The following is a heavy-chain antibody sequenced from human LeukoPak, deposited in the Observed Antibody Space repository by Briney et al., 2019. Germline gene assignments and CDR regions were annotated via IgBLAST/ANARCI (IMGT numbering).Heavy chain of an antibody. D-gene: IGHD5-18*01. V-gene: IGHV3-30*14. CDR3: AGGYSYGYT. CDR2: ISNDGEYK. Sequence: GGSLRLSCAASGFTFNDYVMHWVRQAPGKGLEWVAIISNDGEYKFYADSVKGRFTISRDNSKNTLYLQMNSLRAEDTAVYYCAGGYSYGYTWGQGTLVTVSS. J-gene: IGHJ5*02. CDR1: GFTFNDYV.